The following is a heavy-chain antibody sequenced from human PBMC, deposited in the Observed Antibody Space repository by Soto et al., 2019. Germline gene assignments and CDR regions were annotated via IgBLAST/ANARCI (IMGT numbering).Heavy chain of an antibody. V-gene: IGHV4-31*03. J-gene: IGHJ6*02. CDR3: TRDLTVRGYSGCDLGGDYSYYGMDV. CDR1: GGSISSGGYY. D-gene: IGHD5-12*01. Sequence: QVQLQEAGPGLVKPSQTLSLTCTVSGGSISSGGYYWSWIRQHPGKGLEWIGYIYYSGSTYYNPYLKARITQPVKTSKIQFYQKLSSATAAATALYYCTRDLTVRGYSGCDLGGDYSYYGMDVWSQGTTVTVSS. CDR2: IYYSGST.